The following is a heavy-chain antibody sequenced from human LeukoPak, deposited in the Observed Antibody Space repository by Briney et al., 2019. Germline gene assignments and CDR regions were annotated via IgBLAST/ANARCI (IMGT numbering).Heavy chain of an antibody. CDR1: AGSFSGNY. V-gene: IGHV4-34*01. J-gene: IGHJ6*02. Sequence: PSETLSLNCAGYAGSFSGNYWSWLRQPPGKGLEWIGEINHSASTNSNPSLKSRVTISVDASKNQFSLKLSSVTAAGTAVYYCASSGSGFGEFYYYYGMDVWDQGTTVTVSS. D-gene: IGHD3-10*01. CDR3: ASSGSGFGEFYYYYGMDV. CDR2: INHSAST.